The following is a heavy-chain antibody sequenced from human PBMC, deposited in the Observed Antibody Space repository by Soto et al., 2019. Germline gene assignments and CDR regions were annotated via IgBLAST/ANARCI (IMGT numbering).Heavy chain of an antibody. J-gene: IGHJ6*02. D-gene: IGHD3-22*01. CDR2: IIPIFGTA. CDR3: ARSGDYYDSSGYPHPFYGMDV. CDR1: GGTFSSYA. V-gene: IGHV1-69*13. Sequence: ASVKVSCKASGGTFSSYAISWVRQAPGQGLEWMGGIIPIFGTANYAQKFQGRVTITADESTSTAYMELSSLRSEDTAVYYCARSGDYYDSSGYPHPFYGMDVWGQGTTVTVSS.